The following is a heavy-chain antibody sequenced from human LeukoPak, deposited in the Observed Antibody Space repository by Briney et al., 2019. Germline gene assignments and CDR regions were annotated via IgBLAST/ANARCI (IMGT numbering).Heavy chain of an antibody. V-gene: IGHV3-30*18. CDR3: AKEPGSGWYYFDY. J-gene: IGHJ4*02. Sequence: GGSLRLSCAASGFTFSSYGMHWVRQAPGKGLEWVAVLSYDGSNKYYADSVKGRFTISRDNSKNTLYLQMNSLRAEDTAVYYCAKEPGSGWYYFDYWGQGTLVTVSS. CDR1: GFTFSSYG. CDR2: LSYDGSNK. D-gene: IGHD6-19*01.